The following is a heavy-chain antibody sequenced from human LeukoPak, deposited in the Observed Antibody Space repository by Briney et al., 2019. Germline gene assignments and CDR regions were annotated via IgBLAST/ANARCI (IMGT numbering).Heavy chain of an antibody. CDR3: AKRGILG. CDR2: INGSGDST. CDR1: GFTFSSYS. D-gene: IGHD3-3*02. J-gene: IGHJ4*02. V-gene: IGHV3-23*01. Sequence: GGSLRLSCAASGFTFSSYSMNWVRQAPGKGLEWVSDINGSGDSTYYADSVKGRFTISRDNSKNTLYLQMNSLRADDTAVYYCAKRGILGWGQGTLVTVSS.